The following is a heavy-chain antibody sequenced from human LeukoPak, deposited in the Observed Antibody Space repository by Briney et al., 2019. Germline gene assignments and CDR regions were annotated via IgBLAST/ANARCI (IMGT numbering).Heavy chain of an antibody. J-gene: IGHJ4*02. D-gene: IGHD2-2*01. CDR2: IKQDGSEK. Sequence: GGSLRLSCAASGFTFSSYWMGWVRQAPGKGLDWVANIKQDGSEKYYVDSVKGRFTISRDNAKNSLYLQMNSLRAEDTAVYYCARDQRYCSSSSCPWEPFDYWGQGTLVTVSS. V-gene: IGHV3-7*05. CDR1: GFTFSSYW. CDR3: ARDQRYCSSSSCPWEPFDY.